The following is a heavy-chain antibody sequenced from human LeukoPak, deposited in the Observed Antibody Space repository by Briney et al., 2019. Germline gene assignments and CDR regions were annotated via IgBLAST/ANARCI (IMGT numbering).Heavy chain of an antibody. V-gene: IGHV4-61*08. Sequence: SQTLSLTCTVSGGSISSGGYYWSWIRQPPGKGLEWIGYIYYSGSTNYNPSLKSRVTISVDTSKNQFSLKLSSVTAADTAVYYCARDSFNWFDPWGQGTLVTVSS. J-gene: IGHJ5*02. CDR2: IYYSGST. D-gene: IGHD3-16*01. CDR1: GGSISSGGYY. CDR3: ARDSFNWFDP.